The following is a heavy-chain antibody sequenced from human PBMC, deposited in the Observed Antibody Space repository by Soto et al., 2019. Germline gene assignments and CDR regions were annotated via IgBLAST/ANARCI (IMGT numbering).Heavy chain of an antibody. V-gene: IGHV4-39*01. CDR1: GGSISSSSYY. Sequence: QLQLQESGPGLVKPSETLSLTCTVSGGSISSSSYYWGWVRQPPGKGLEWIGSIYYSGNTYYNPSLTSRVTISVDTSKNQFSLKLSSVTAADPAVYYCARHRLRAAADTSRQYNWFDPWGQGTLVTVSS. D-gene: IGHD6-13*01. CDR3: ARHRLRAAADTSRQYNWFDP. CDR2: IYYSGNT. J-gene: IGHJ5*02.